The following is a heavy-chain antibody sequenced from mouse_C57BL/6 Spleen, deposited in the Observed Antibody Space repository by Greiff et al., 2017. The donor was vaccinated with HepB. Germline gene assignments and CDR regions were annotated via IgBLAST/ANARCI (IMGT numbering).Heavy chain of an antibody. D-gene: IGHD1-1*01. CDR3: ARRNYYGSEGNFDV. CDR1: GYTFTSYW. CDR2: IHPNSGST. V-gene: IGHV1-64*01. J-gene: IGHJ1*03. Sequence: QVQLKQPGAELVKPGASVKLSCKASGYTFTSYWMHWVKQRPGQGLEWIGMIHPNSGSTNYNEKFKSKATLTVDKSSSTAYMQLSSLTSEDSAVYYCARRNYYGSEGNFDVWGTGTTVTVSS.